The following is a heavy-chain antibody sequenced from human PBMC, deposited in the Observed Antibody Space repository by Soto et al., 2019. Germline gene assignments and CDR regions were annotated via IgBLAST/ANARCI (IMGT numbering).Heavy chain of an antibody. V-gene: IGHV3-30*18. J-gene: IGHJ4*02. CDR1: GFTFSSYG. Sequence: QVQLAESGGGVVQPGRSLRLSCAASGFTFSSYGMHWVRQAPGKGLEWVAVISYDGSNKYYADSVKGRFTISRDNSKNTLYLQMNSLRAEDTAVYYCAKDPRFAGWTPLYYFDYWGQGTLVTVSS. CDR2: ISYDGSNK. CDR3: AKDPRFAGWTPLYYFDY. D-gene: IGHD6-19*01.